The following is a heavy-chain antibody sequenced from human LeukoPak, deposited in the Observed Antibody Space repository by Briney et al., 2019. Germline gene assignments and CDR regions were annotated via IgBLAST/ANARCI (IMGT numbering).Heavy chain of an antibody. V-gene: IGHV3-21*01. D-gene: IGHD3-16*02. CDR1: GFTFSSYS. J-gene: IGHJ4*02. Sequence: GGSLRLSCAASGFTFSSYSMNWVRQAPGKGLEWVSSISSSSSYIYYADSVKGRFTISRDNAKNSLYLQMNSLRAEDTAVYYCARDLLRLGKLPSCGYWGQGTLVTVSS. CDR2: ISSSSSYI. CDR3: ARDLLRLGKLPSCGY.